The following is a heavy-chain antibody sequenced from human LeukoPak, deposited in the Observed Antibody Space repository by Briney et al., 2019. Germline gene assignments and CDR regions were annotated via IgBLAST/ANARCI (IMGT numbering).Heavy chain of an antibody. Sequence: GGSLRLSCAASGFTFSSYAMSWVRQAPGKELEWVSAISGSGGSTYYADSVKGRFTIPRDNSKNTLYLQMNSLRAEDTAVYYCAKLGEQRWLQPGGESWYFQHWGQGTLVTVSS. V-gene: IGHV3-23*01. J-gene: IGHJ1*01. D-gene: IGHD5-24*01. CDR3: AKLGEQRWLQPGGESWYFQH. CDR1: GFTFSSYA. CDR2: ISGSGGST.